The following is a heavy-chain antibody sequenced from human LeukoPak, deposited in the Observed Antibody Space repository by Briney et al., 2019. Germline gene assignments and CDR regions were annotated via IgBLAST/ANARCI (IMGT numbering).Heavy chain of an antibody. CDR2: IWYDGSNK. V-gene: IGHV3-33*06. Sequence: GSLRLSCAASGFTFSSYGMHWVRQAPGKGLEWVAVIWYDGSNKYYADSVKGRFTISRDNSKNTLYLQMNSLRAEDTAVYYCAKSDEDTEFDYWGQGTLVTVSS. CDR3: AKSDEDTEFDY. D-gene: IGHD5-18*01. CDR1: GFTFSSYG. J-gene: IGHJ4*02.